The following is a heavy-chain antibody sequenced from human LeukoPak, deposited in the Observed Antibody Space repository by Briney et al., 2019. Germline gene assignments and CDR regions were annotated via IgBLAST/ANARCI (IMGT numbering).Heavy chain of an antibody. Sequence: GGSLRLSCAASGFTFSSYWMSWVRQAPGKGLEGVANIKQDGSEKYYVDSVKGRFTISRDNAKNSLYLQMNSLRAEDTAVYYCARDRGYYDSSGYLRYYYYGMDVWGQGTTVTVSS. J-gene: IGHJ6*02. CDR3: ARDRGYYDSSGYLRYYYYGMDV. CDR2: IKQDGSEK. CDR1: GFTFSSYW. D-gene: IGHD3-22*01. V-gene: IGHV3-7*01.